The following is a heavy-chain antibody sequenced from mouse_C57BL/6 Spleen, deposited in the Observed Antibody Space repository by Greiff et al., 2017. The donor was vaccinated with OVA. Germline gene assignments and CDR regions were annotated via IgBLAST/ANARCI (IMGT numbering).Heavy chain of an antibody. CDR3: ARGAQNWAFDY. J-gene: IGHJ2*01. CDR1: GFTFTDYY. D-gene: IGHD4-1*01. V-gene: IGHV7-3*01. Sequence: DVHLVESGGGLVQPGGSLSLSCAASGFTFTDYYMSWVRQPPGKALEWLGFIRNKANGYTTEYSASVKGRFTISRDNSQSILYLQMNALRAEDSATYYCARGAQNWAFDYWGQGTTLTVSS. CDR2: IRNKANGYTT.